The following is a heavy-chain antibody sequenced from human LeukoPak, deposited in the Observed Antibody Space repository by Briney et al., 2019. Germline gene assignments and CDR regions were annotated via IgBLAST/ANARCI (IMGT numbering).Heavy chain of an antibody. CDR2: IDPSDSST. V-gene: IGHV5-10-1*01. Sequence: GESLKISFKGSGYSFTSYWISWVRQMPGKGLEWMGRIDPSDSSTNYSPSFQGHVTISADKSISTAYLQWSSLKASDTAMYYCARRVSSGWFLFFDYWGQGTLVAVSS. J-gene: IGHJ4*02. CDR3: ARRVSSGWFLFFDY. D-gene: IGHD6-19*01. CDR1: GYSFTSYW.